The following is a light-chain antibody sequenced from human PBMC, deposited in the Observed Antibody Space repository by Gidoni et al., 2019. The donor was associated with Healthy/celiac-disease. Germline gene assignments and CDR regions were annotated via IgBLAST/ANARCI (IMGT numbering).Light chain of an antibody. Sequence: SYELTQPPSVSVSPGQTASITCSGDKLGDKYACWYQQKPGHSPVLVIYQYSKRPSAIPARFSGSNSVNTATLTICGTQSMDEADYFCQACDSSVVFGFGTKLTVL. CDR1: KLGDKY. CDR3: QACDSSVV. J-gene: IGLJ2*01. V-gene: IGLV3-1*01. CDR2: QYS.